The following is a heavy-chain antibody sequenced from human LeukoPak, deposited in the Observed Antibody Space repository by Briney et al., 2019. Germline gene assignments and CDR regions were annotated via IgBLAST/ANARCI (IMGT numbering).Heavy chain of an antibody. V-gene: IGHV4-59*12. Sequence: PSETLSFTCSVSGGSISSYYWSWIRQPPGKGLEWIGEIYHSGSTNYNPSLKSRVTISVDKSKNQFSLKLSSVTAADTAVYYCARGGSGNGLYTRFDDWGQAALDIVSS. J-gene: IGHJ4*02. CDR2: IYHSGST. CDR3: ARGGSGNGLYTRFDD. D-gene: IGHD6-19*01. CDR1: GGSISSYY.